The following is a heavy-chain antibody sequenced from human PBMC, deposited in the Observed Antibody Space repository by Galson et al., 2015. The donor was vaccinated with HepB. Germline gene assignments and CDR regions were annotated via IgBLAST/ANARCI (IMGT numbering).Heavy chain of an antibody. D-gene: IGHD3-10*01. CDR1: GFPFSNYA. CDR2: ILHDAHNR. V-gene: IGHV3-30*04. Sequence: SLRLSCAASGFPFSNYAMHWVRQTPGKGLEWMTVILHDAHNRYYADSVEGRFTVSRDNSKNTVYLQMNSLRPEDKAMYYCGRRAGASGGFYFDYWGQGSLVTVSS. CDR3: GRRAGASGGFYFDY. J-gene: IGHJ4*02.